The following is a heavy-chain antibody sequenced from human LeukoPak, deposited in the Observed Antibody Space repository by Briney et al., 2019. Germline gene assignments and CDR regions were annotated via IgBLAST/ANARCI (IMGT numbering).Heavy chain of an antibody. Sequence: ASVKVSCKASGGTFSSYAISWVRQAPGQGLXXXXXXXXXTGNPTYAQGFTGRFVFSLDTSVSTAYLQICSLKAEDTAVYYCARGRMVRGVIRANWFDPWGQGTLVTVSS. CDR2: XXXXTGNP. CDR1: GGTFSSYA. D-gene: IGHD3-10*01. V-gene: IGHV7-4-1*01. J-gene: IGHJ5*02. CDR3: ARGRMVRGVIRANWFDP.